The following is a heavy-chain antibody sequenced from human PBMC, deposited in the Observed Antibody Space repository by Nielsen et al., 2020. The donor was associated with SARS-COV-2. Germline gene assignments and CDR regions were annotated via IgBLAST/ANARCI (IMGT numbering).Heavy chain of an antibody. CDR1: GGSVNTHAW. Sequence: SETLSLTCAVFGGSVNTHAWWSWVRQAPGTGLEWIGEVYHSGATNYNPSLRSRVTLSMDKSRNQFSLKMTAVTAADTAVYYCARLRFTYGHRYMDVWGKGTTVT. CDR3: ARLRFTYGHRYMDV. J-gene: IGHJ6*03. CDR2: VYHSGAT. D-gene: IGHD2-8*01. V-gene: IGHV4-4*02.